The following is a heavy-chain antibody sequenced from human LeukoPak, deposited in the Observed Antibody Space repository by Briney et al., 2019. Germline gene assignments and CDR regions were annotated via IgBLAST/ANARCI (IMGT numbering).Heavy chain of an antibody. J-gene: IGHJ6*03. CDR3: ARDSSSSWSNYYYYYYMDV. CDR2: ISGSGDST. V-gene: IGHV3-23*01. Sequence: PGGSLRLSCAASGFTFSSYGMSWVRPAPGKGLEWVSAISGSGDSTYYADSVKGRFTISRDNSKNTLYLQMNSLRAEDTAVYYCARDSSSSWSNYYYYYYMDVWGKGTTVTVSS. D-gene: IGHD6-13*01. CDR1: GFTFSSYG.